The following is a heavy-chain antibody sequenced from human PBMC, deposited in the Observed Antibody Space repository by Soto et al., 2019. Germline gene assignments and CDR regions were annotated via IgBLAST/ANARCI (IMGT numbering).Heavy chain of an antibody. Sequence: SETLSLTCTVSGGSISSSSYYWGWIRQPPGKGLEWIGSIYYSGSTYYNPSLKSRVTISVDTSKNQFSLKLSSVTAADTAVYYCARALPIAALNWFDPWGQGTLVTSPQ. CDR3: ARALPIAALNWFDP. V-gene: IGHV4-39*07. J-gene: IGHJ5*02. CDR1: GGSISSSSYY. D-gene: IGHD6-6*01. CDR2: IYYSGST.